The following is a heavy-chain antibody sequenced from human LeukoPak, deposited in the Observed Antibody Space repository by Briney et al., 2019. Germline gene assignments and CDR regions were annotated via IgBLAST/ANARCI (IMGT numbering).Heavy chain of an antibody. CDR1: GVSLTNYA. Sequence: GGSLRLSSVVSGVSLTNYATTWGSATPGERVWWVSTIRVIGDSTYYAHSVKSRFTISRDNSRNTLFLQMNSVRAEDTAVYSCAKAISKAVTGPPTRFFDYWGQGTLVTVSS. V-gene: IGHV3-23*01. CDR3: AKAISKAVTGPPTRFFDY. J-gene: IGHJ4*02. D-gene: IGHD4-11*01. CDR2: IRVIGDST.